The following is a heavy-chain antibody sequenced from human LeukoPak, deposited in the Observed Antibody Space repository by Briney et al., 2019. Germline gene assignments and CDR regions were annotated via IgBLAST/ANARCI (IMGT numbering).Heavy chain of an antibody. CDR2: INPSGDST. CDR3: ARENDYGNIWFDP. Sequence: ASAKVSCKASGYSFSSYYMHWVRQAPGQGLEWMGIINPSGDSTTYAQKFQGRVTMTRDTSTRTAHMELSSLRSDDTAVYYCARENDYGNIWFDPWGQGTLVTGPS. CDR1: GYSFSSYY. V-gene: IGHV1-46*01. D-gene: IGHD4-17*01. J-gene: IGHJ5*02.